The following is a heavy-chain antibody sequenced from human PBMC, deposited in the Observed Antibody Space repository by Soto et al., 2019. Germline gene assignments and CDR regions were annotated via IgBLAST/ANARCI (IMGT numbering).Heavy chain of an antibody. D-gene: IGHD2-8*01. J-gene: IGHJ4*02. CDR1: GDSITTNGYY. CDR3: ARSHYTYGLLIDY. CDR2: VYSTGST. Sequence: SETLSLTCSVSGDSITTNGYYWGWNRQPPGKGLQWIGNVYSTGSTFSHPSLTSRVFISVDTSKNKFSLRLTSVTAADTAVYYCARSHYTYGLLIDYWGPGIMVTVSS. V-gene: IGHV4-39*01.